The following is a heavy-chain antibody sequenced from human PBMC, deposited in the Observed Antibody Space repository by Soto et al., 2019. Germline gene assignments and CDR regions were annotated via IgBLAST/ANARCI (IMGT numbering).Heavy chain of an antibody. CDR2: ILYDGGNE. CDR3: ARDMGSHSQFIFEY. J-gene: IGHJ4*02. D-gene: IGHD2-15*01. CDR1: GFNFDVYA. Sequence: QVQLVESGGGVVQPGRSLRLSCAASGFNFDVYAMHWVRQAPGKGLEWVAIILYDGGNEYYADSVKGRFTISRDNSRNTLFLQVNSLRAEDTAVYYCARDMGSHSQFIFEYWGQGALVTVSS. V-gene: IGHV3-30-3*01.